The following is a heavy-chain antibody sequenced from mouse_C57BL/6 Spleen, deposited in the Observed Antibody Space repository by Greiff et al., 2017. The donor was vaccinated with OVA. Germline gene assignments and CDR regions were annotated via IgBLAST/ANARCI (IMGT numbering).Heavy chain of an antibody. D-gene: IGHD1-1*01. Sequence: QVQLKQSGPELVKPGASVKISCKASGYAFSSSWMNWVKQRPGKGLEWIGRIYPGDGDTNYNGKFKGKATLTADKSSSTAYMQLSSLTSEDSAVYFCARESLYGSSYAMDYWGQGTSVTVSS. CDR3: ARESLYGSSYAMDY. CDR1: GYAFSSSW. CDR2: IYPGDGDT. V-gene: IGHV1-82*01. J-gene: IGHJ4*01.